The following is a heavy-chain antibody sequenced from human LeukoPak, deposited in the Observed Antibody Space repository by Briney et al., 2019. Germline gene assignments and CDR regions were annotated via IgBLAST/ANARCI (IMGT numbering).Heavy chain of an antibody. CDR3: ARSGMVRGVIKHYYYYYMDV. Sequence: SETLSLTCAVYGGSFSGYYWSWIRQPPGKGLEWIGEINHSGSTNYNPSLKSRVTISVDTSKNQFSLKLSSVTAADTAVYYCARSGMVRGVIKHYYYYYMDVWGKGTTVTVSS. CDR1: GGSFSGYY. CDR2: INHSGST. V-gene: IGHV4-34*01. J-gene: IGHJ6*03. D-gene: IGHD3-10*01.